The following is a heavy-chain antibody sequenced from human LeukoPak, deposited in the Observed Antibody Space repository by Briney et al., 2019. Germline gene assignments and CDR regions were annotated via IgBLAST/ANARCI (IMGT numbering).Heavy chain of an antibody. J-gene: IGHJ3*02. D-gene: IGHD4-11*01. V-gene: IGHV5-51*01. CDR2: IHSGDSNT. CDR1: GYIFSTYW. CDR3: ARHRHDYSNYGHAFDI. Sequence: GESLEISCKGSGYIFSTYWIGWVRQMPGKALDWVGIIHSGDSNTRYSPSFQGHVTISADKSISTAYLQSSSLKASDTAMYYCARHRHDYSNYGHAFDIWGQGTMVTVSS.